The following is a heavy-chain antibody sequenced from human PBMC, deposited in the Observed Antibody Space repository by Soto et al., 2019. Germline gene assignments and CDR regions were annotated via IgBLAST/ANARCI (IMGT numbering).Heavy chain of an antibody. CDR3: ARGGHCTNGVCDAFDI. Sequence: ASVKVSCKASGYTFTGYYMHWVRQAPGQGLEWMGWINPNSGGTNYAQKFQGWVTMTRDTSISTAYMELSRLRSDDTAVYYCARGGHCTNGVCDAFDIWGQGTMVTVSS. CDR1: GYTFTGYY. D-gene: IGHD2-8*01. J-gene: IGHJ3*02. CDR2: INPNSGGT. V-gene: IGHV1-2*04.